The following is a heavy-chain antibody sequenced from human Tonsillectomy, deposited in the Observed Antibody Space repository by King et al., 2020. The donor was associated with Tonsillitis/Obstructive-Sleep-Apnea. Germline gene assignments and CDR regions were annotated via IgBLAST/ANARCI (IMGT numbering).Heavy chain of an antibody. CDR1: GFTFSSYG. CDR3: NGGFDYYMDV. D-gene: IGHD2-8*01. V-gene: IGHV3-30*03. J-gene: IGHJ6*03. CDR2: ISYDGSNK. Sequence: QLVQSGGGVVQPGRSLRLSCAASGFTFSSYGMHWVRQAPGKGLEWVAVISYDGSNKYYADSVKGRFTISRDNSKNTLYLQMNSLRAEDTAVYYCNGGFDYYMDVWGKGTTLTVSS.